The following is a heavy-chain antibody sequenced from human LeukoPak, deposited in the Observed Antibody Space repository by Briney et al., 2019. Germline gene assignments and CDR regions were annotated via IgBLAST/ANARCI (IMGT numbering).Heavy chain of an antibody. CDR1: GFTFSSYG. Sequence: GRSLRLSCAASGFTFSSYGMHWVRQAPGKGLEWVAVIWYDGGNKYYADSVKGRFTISRDNSKNTLYLQMNSLRAEDTAVYYCAREGGGIVVVPAARPLTDYYYYGMDVWGQGTTVTVSS. CDR3: AREGGGIVVVPAARPLTDYYYYGMDV. CDR2: IWYDGGNK. V-gene: IGHV3-33*01. J-gene: IGHJ6*02. D-gene: IGHD2-2*02.